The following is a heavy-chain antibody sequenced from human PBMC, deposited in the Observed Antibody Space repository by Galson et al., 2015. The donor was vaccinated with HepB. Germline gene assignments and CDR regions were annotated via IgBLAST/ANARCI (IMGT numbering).Heavy chain of an antibody. CDR3: SRNRDGYNFFFDY. V-gene: IGHV5-51*01. D-gene: IGHD5-24*01. J-gene: IGHJ4*02. Sequence: QSGAEVKKPGESLKISCKGSGYKFANYWIGWVRQLPGKGLEWMGIIWPGDSDTRYGPSFQGQVTMSVDKSNSTAYLQWGGLRASLTAKYYCSRNRDGYNFFFDYWGQGTLVTVSS. CDR1: GYKFANYW. CDR2: IWPGDSDT.